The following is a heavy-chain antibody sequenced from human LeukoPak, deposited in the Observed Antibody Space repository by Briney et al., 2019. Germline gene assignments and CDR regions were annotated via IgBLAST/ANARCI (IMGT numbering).Heavy chain of an antibody. CDR3: ARLAMGGIYYYYYMDV. Sequence: PSETLSLTCTVSGGSISSSSYYWGWLRQPPGKGLEWTGSIYYSGSTYYNPSLKSRVTISVDTSKNQFSLKLSSVTAADTAVYYCARLAMGGIYYYYYMDVWGKGTTVTISS. CDR1: GGSISSSSYY. CDR2: IYYSGST. J-gene: IGHJ6*03. D-gene: IGHD2-15*01. V-gene: IGHV4-39*01.